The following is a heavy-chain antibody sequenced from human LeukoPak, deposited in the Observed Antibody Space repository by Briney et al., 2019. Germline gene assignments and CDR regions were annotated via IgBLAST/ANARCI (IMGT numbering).Heavy chain of an antibody. CDR3: ARRRCSGGSCSPFDY. CDR2: VYQSGTT. J-gene: IGHJ4*02. V-gene: IGHV4-38-2*01. D-gene: IGHD2-15*01. Sequence: SETLSLTCSVSGFPISSGYYWGWIRQSPGKGLELIGSVYQSGTTHYNPSFQSRLTISVDTSKSQFSLKMSSVTAADTAIYYCARRRCSGGSCSPFDYWGQGSQVTVSS. CDR1: GFPISSGYY.